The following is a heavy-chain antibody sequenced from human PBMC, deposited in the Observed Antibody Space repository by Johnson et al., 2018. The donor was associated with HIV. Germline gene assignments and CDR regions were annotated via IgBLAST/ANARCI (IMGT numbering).Heavy chain of an antibody. CDR1: GFTFSNSA. CDR2: ISYDGDNV. J-gene: IGHJ3*02. V-gene: IGHV3-30-3*01. CDR3: AKDLVVTAPGAFDI. D-gene: IGHD2-21*02. Sequence: QVLLVESGGGLVQPGGSLRLSCAASGFTFSNSAMHWVRQAPGKGLEWVAVISYDGDNVYYADSVKGRFTISRDNSKNTLYLQMSSLRAEYTAVYYCAKDLVVTAPGAFDIWGQGTMVTVSS.